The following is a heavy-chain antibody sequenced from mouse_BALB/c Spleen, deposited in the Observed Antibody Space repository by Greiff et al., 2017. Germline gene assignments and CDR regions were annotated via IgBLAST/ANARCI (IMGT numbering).Heavy chain of an antibody. CDR3: ARSGDNYDD. J-gene: IGHJ2*01. CDR2: IYPGGGYT. V-gene: IGHV1-63*02. Sequence: VQVVESGAELVRPGTSVKISCKASGYTFTNYWLGWVKQRPGHGLEWIGDIYPGGGYTNYNEKFKGKATLTADTSSSTAYMQLSRLTSEDSAVYFCARSGDNYDDWGQGTTLTVSS. D-gene: IGHD3-2*02. CDR1: GYTFTNYW.